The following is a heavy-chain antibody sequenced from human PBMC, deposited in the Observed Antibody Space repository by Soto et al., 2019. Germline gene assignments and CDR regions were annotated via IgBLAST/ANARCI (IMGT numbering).Heavy chain of an antibody. CDR3: AKSLSASPNYFFDS. CDR2: IKQDGSEK. Sequence: HPGGSLRLSCAASGFTFSSYWMSWVRQAPGKGLEWVANIKQDGSEKYYADSVKGRFTISRDNSNNTLFLQMHSLRADDTAVYYCAKSLSASPNYFFDSWGQGTLVTVSS. D-gene: IGHD1-1*01. CDR1: GFTFSSYW. J-gene: IGHJ4*02. V-gene: IGHV3-7*03.